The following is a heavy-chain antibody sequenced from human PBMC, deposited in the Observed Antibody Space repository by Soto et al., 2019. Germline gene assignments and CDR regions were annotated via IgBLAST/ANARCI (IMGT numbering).Heavy chain of an antibody. V-gene: IGHV4-34*01. CDR2: INHSGST. Sequence: SETLSLTCAVYGGSFSGYYWSWIRQPPGKGLEWIGEINHSGSTNYNPSLKSRVTISVDTSKNQFSLKLSSVTAADTAVYYCARGGDPGDYVVYYYYYMDVWGKGTTVTVSS. CDR1: GGSFSGYY. CDR3: ARGGDPGDYVVYYYYYMDV. J-gene: IGHJ6*03. D-gene: IGHD4-17*01.